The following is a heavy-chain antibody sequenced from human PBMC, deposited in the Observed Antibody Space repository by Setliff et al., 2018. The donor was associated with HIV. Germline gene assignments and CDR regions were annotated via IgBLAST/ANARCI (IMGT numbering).Heavy chain of an antibody. CDR2: VYYNEYT. J-gene: IGHJ3*01. CDR1: GDPINSHY. V-gene: IGHV4-59*11. D-gene: IGHD1-26*01. Sequence: PSETLSLTCTVSGDPINSHYWSWIRQPPGEGLEWIGHVYYNEYTTYNPSLKSRLTISLDTSKKHFSLDLYSVTAADTAVYYCSRDHNSGTLHAFDLWGQGTKVTVSS. CDR3: SRDHNSGTLHAFDL.